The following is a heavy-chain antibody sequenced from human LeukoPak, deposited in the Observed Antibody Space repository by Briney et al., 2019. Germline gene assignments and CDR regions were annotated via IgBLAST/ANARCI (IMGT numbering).Heavy chain of an antibody. V-gene: IGHV3-7*01. CDR2: IKQDGSEK. D-gene: IGHD4-23*01. CDR1: GFTFSTYW. CDR3: ARALYGGNSNFNY. Sequence: GGSLILSCVASGFTFSTYWMTWVRQAPGKGLEWVANIKQDGSEKHYVDSVKGRFTISRDNAKNSLFLQMNSLRAEDTAVYHCARALYGGNSNFNYWGQGTLVTVSS. J-gene: IGHJ4*02.